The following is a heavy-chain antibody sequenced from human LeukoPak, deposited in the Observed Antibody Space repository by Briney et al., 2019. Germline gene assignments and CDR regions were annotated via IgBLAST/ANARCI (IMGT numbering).Heavy chain of an antibody. CDR2: IIPIFGTA. D-gene: IGHD5-12*01. Sequence: ASVKVSCKASGGTFSSYAISWVRQAPGQGLEWMGGIIPIFGTANYAQKFQGRVTITADESTSTAYMELSSLRSEDTAVYYCARNQSPRTYENYYYYYGMDVWGQGTTVTVSS. CDR1: GGTFSSYA. CDR3: ARNQSPRTYENYYYYYGMDV. V-gene: IGHV1-69*13. J-gene: IGHJ6*02.